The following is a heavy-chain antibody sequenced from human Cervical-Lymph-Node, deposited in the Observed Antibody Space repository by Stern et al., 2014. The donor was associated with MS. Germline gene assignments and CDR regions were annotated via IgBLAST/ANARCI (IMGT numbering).Heavy chain of an antibody. Sequence: VQLVESGGGVVQPGRSLTLSCAASGFTFRSYFMHWVRQAPGKGLEWVAVISYDGHNKYYADSVKGRFTISRDNSKNTLYLQMNSVRAEDTAVYYCARDDNWNFDPWGQGTLVTVSS. CDR1: GFTFRSYF. CDR2: ISYDGHNK. D-gene: IGHD1-20*01. V-gene: IGHV3-30*04. J-gene: IGHJ5*02. CDR3: ARDDNWNFDP.